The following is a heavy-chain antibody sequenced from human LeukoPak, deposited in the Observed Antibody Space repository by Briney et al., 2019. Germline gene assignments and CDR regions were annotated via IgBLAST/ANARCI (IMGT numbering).Heavy chain of an antibody. D-gene: IGHD3-10*01. Sequence: SETLSLTCTVSGGSISSYSWSWLRQPPGKGLEWIGYIYHSGSTYYNPSLKSRVTISVDRSKNQFSLKLSSVTAADTAVYYCARVGMVRGADWGQGTLVTVSS. CDR1: GGSISSYS. CDR2: IYHSGST. V-gene: IGHV4-30-2*01. J-gene: IGHJ4*02. CDR3: ARVGMVRGAD.